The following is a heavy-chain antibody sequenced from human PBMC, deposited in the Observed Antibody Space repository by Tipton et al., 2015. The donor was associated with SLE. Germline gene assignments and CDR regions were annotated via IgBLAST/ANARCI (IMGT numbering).Heavy chain of an antibody. D-gene: IGHD3-10*01. CDR1: GDSLIDFH. CDR2: INPKSGAT. V-gene: IGHV1-2*06. CDR3: ARGRRGRGFDV. J-gene: IGHJ3*01. Sequence: QVQLVQSGAEVKKPGASVRVSCRASGDSLIDFHIHWVRQAPGQGLEWMGRINPKSGATHYAQKFQGGVTMTRDTSTSTVYMDLSSLISEDTAVYQCARGRRGRGFDVWGQGTMVTVS.